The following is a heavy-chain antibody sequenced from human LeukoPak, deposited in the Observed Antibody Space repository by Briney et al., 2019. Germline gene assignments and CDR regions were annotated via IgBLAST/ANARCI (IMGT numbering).Heavy chain of an antibody. CDR3: ARTGYSSSWWDAFDI. Sequence: PGGSLRLSCAASGFTFSSYEMNWVRQAPGKGLEWVSYISSSGSTIYYADSVKGRFTISRDNAKNSLYLQMNSLRAEDTAVYYCARTGYSSSWWDAFDIWGQGTMVTVSS. CDR1: GFTFSSYE. J-gene: IGHJ3*02. D-gene: IGHD6-13*01. V-gene: IGHV3-48*03. CDR2: ISSSGSTI.